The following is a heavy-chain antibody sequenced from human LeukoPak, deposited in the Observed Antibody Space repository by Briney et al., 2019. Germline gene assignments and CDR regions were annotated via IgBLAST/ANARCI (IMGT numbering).Heavy chain of an antibody. CDR2: ISSSSSYI. J-gene: IGHJ4*02. CDR3: AKGSRAAGYYFDY. D-gene: IGHD6-25*01. Sequence: GGSLRLSCAASGFTFSSYSMNWVRQAPGKGLEWVSSISSSSSYIYYADSVKGRFTISRDNAKNSLYLQMNSLRAEDTAVYYCAKGSRAAGYYFDYWGQGTLVTVSS. CDR1: GFTFSSYS. V-gene: IGHV3-21*04.